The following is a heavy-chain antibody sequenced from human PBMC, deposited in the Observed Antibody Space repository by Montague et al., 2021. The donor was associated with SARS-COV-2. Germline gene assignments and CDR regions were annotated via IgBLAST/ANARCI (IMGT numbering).Heavy chain of an antibody. V-gene: IGHV4-34*01. D-gene: IGHD3-3*01. CDR3: ARGTGPRSITLFGVIISGHVFVI. CDR1: GGSFSGYY. J-gene: IGHJ3*02. Sequence: SETLSLTCAVYGGSFSGYYWSWIRQPPGKGLEWIGEINHRGSTNYNPSLKSRVIISVDTSKNQFSLKLSSVTAADTAVYYCARGTGPRSITLFGVIISGHVFVIGGQGTMAPVSS. CDR2: INHRGST.